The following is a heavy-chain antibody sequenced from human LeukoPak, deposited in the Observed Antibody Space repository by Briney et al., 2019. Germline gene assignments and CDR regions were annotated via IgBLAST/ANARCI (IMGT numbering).Heavy chain of an antibody. CDR3: ARSISWHDGWFDP. CDR2: ISSDGSTT. Sequence: GGSLRLSCAASGFTFSNYWMYWVRQAPGEGLVWVSRISSDGSTTANADSVRGRFTISRDNTKSTLYLQMNRLKAEDTAVYFCARSISWHDGWFDPWGQGTLVTVSS. CDR1: GFTFSNYW. V-gene: IGHV3-74*01. D-gene: IGHD2-2*01. J-gene: IGHJ5*02.